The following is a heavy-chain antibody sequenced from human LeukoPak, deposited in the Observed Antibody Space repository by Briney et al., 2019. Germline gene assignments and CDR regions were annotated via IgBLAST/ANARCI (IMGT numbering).Heavy chain of an antibody. CDR1: GGSISSYY. V-gene: IGHV4-59*04. D-gene: IGHD1-26*01. CDR3: ARHLYSGSYPYYFDY. CDR2: IYYSGST. J-gene: IGHJ4*02. Sequence: SETLSLTCTVSGGSISSYYWSWIRQPPGKGLEWIGYIYYSGSTYYNPSLKSRVTISVDTSKNQFSLKLSSVTAADTTVYYCARHLYSGSYPYYFDYWGQGTLVTVSS.